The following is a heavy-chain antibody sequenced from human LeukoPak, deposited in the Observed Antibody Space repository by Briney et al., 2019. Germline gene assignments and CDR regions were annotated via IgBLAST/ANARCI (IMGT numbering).Heavy chain of an antibody. Sequence: GGSLRLSCAASGFTFSSYDMHWVRQATGKGLEWVSAIGTAGDTYYPGSVKGRFTISRENAKNSLHLQMNSLGAGDTAVYYCASRAYDFWSGYYVPRLGPYGMDVWGQGTTVTVSS. V-gene: IGHV3-13*01. CDR1: GFTFSSYD. J-gene: IGHJ6*02. CDR3: ASRAYDFWSGYYVPRLGPYGMDV. CDR2: IGTAGDT. D-gene: IGHD3-3*01.